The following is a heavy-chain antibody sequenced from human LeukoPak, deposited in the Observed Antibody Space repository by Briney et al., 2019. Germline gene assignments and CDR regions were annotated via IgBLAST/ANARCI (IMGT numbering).Heavy chain of an antibody. J-gene: IGHJ6*02. CDR1: GFTFSSYA. Sequence: GRSLRLSCAASGFTFSSYAMHWVRQAPGKGLEWVAVISYDGSNKYYADSVKGRFTISRDNSENTLYLQMNSLRAEDTAVYYCAGVGDSGAVAHGMDVWGQGTTVTVSS. CDR3: AGVGDSGAVAHGMDV. D-gene: IGHD6-19*01. V-gene: IGHV3-30-3*01. CDR2: ISYDGSNK.